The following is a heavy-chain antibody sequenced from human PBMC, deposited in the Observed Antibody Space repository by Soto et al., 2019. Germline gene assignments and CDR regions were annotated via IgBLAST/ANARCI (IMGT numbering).Heavy chain of an antibody. D-gene: IGHD2-8*02. Sequence: GGSLRLSCVASGFTFRSYEMDWLRHVPGRGLEWVAYIDETSATTHFANSVRGRFTISRDNAKNSLYLEMNSLSAEDSAVYYCAREHCRDGVCADGFDLWGQGTMVTVSS. CDR1: GFTFRSYE. CDR3: AREHCRDGVCADGFDL. J-gene: IGHJ3*01. CDR2: IDETSATT. V-gene: IGHV3-48*01.